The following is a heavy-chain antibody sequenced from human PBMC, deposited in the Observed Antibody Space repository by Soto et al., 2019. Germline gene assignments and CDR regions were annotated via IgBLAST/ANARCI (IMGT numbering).Heavy chain of an antibody. CDR1: GGSSISGGDY. D-gene: IGHD3-3*01. Sequence: PSETLSLTCTVSGGSSISGGDYWSRIRQHPGKGLEWIGNIYYSGSTYYNPSLKSRVTISVDTSKNQFSLKLSSVTAADTAMYYCAREGGLSTVFGLIQYLTWFDPWGQRTLVSVSS. CDR3: AREGGLSTVFGLIQYLTWFDP. CDR2: IYYSGST. V-gene: IGHV4-31*03. J-gene: IGHJ5*02.